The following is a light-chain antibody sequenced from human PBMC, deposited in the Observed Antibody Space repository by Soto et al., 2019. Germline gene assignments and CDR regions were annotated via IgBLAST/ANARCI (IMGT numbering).Light chain of an antibody. CDR3: CSYAGSYTFV. CDR1: SSDIGAYDY. J-gene: IGLJ1*01. V-gene: IGLV2-14*01. Sequence: QSVLTQPASLSGSPGQSITISCTGTSSDIGAYDYVSWFQQHPGKAPKLMISEVNNRPSGVSNRFSGSKSGNTASLTISGLQAEDEGDYYCCSYAGSYTFVFGTGTKLTVL. CDR2: EVN.